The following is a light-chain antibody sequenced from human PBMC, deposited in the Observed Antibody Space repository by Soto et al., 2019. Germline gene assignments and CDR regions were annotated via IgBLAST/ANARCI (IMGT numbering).Light chain of an antibody. CDR3: QQYGTSPRS. J-gene: IGKJ2*01. Sequence: EIVLTQSPGTLSLFPGERATLSCRASQSVGSNYLAWYQQKPGQSPRLLIHGASSRATGITDRFSGSGSGTDFTITISRLEPEDFAVYYCQQYGTSPRSFGQGTKLQI. CDR1: QSVGSNY. CDR2: GAS. V-gene: IGKV3-20*01.